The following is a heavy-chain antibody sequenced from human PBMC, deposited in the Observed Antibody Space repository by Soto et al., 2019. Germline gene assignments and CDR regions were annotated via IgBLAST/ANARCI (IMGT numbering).Heavy chain of an antibody. V-gene: IGHV1-24*01. CDR3: ATGRHTDPGFDY. CDR1: GYTLTELS. Sequence: QVQLVQSGAEVKKPGASVKVSCKVSGYTLTELSMHWVRHTPGQGLEWMGGLDPEDVETIYAQKFQGRVTMTEDTSTDTAYMELSRLRSEDTAVYYCATGRHTDPGFDYWGQGTQVTVSS. J-gene: IGHJ4*02. CDR2: LDPEDVET.